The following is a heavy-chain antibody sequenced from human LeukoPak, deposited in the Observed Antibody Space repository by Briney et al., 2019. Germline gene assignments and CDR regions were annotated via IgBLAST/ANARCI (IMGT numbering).Heavy chain of an antibody. Sequence: GASVTVSCKASGYSLTGYYMHWVRQAPGQGLEWMGWINPNSGGTNYAQKFQGRVTMTRDTSISTAYMELSRLRFDDTAVYYCARGVTKDFQHWGQGTLVTVSS. D-gene: IGHD4-17*01. CDR2: INPNSGGT. V-gene: IGHV1-2*02. CDR3: ARGVTKDFQH. CDR1: GYSLTGYY. J-gene: IGHJ1*01.